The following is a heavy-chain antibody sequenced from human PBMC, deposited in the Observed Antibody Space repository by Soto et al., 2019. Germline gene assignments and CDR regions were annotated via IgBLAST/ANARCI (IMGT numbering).Heavy chain of an antibody. CDR2: IFDSGST. CDR1: VGSISSYY. J-gene: IGHJ4*02. Sequence: SETLSLTCTVSVGSISSYYLSWIRQPPGKGLEWIGYIFDSGSTNYNPSPKRRVNISPDPSKKQYSLKLSCVTAADKAVYDRASRPHANGFAYWGQGTLLTVSS. D-gene: IGHD2-2*01. V-gene: IGHV4-59*08. CDR3: ASRPHANGFAY.